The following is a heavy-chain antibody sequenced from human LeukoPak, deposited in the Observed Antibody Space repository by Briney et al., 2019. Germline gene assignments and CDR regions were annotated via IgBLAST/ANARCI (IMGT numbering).Heavy chain of an antibody. V-gene: IGHV3-21*01. D-gene: IGHD6-25*01. CDR2: ISTTSSYI. Sequence: GGSLRLSCAASGFTFSSYSMSWVRQAPGKGLEWVSSISTTSSYIYYADSVKGRFTISRDNAQNSLYLQMSSLRAEDTAMYYCARAHSGYWYSPYWGQETLVTVSS. CDR3: ARAHSGYWYSPY. J-gene: IGHJ4*02. CDR1: GFTFSSYS.